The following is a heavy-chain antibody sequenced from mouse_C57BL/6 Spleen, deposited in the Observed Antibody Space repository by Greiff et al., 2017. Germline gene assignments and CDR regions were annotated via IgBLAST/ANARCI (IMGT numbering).Heavy chain of an antibody. J-gene: IGHJ2*01. Sequence: EVQLQQSGPELVKPGASVKMSCKASGYTFTDYNMHWVKQSHGKSLEWIGYINPNNGGTSYNQKFKGKATLTVNKSSSTAYMELRSLTSEDSAVYYCARSGGVDGYYDFDYWGQGTTLTVSS. V-gene: IGHV1-22*01. CDR3: ARSGGVDGYYDFDY. CDR2: INPNNGGT. CDR1: GYTFTDYN. D-gene: IGHD2-3*01.